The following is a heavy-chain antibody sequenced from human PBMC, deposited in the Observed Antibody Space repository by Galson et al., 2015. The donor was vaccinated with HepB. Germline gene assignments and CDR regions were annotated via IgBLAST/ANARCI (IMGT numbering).Heavy chain of an antibody. Sequence: SVKVSCKASGYTFTSYGISWVRQAPGQGLEWMGWISAYNGNTNYAQKLQGRVTMTTDTSTSTAYMELRSLRSDDTAVYYCARVLNYGGSRGHYFDYWGQGTLVTVSS. CDR3: ARVLNYGGSRGHYFDY. J-gene: IGHJ4*02. V-gene: IGHV1-18*04. D-gene: IGHD4-23*01. CDR1: GYTFTSYG. CDR2: ISAYNGNT.